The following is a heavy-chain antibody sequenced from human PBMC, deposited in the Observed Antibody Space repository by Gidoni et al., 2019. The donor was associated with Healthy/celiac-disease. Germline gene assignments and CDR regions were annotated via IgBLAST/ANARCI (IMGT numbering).Heavy chain of an antibody. CDR2: INHSGST. CDR1: GGSFSGYY. V-gene: IGHV4-34*01. J-gene: IGHJ4*02. Sequence: QVQLQQWGAGLLKPSETLSLTCAVYGGSFSGYYWSWIRQPPGKGLEWIGEINHSGSTNYNPSLKSRVTISVDTSKNQFSLKLSSVTAADTAVYYCARGPRGYYYGSGSFFYWGQGTLVTVSS. D-gene: IGHD3-10*01. CDR3: ARGPRGYYYGSGSFFY.